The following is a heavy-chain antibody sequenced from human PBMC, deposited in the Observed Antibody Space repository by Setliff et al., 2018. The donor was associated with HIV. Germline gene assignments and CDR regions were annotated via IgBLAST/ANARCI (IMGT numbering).Heavy chain of an antibody. D-gene: IGHD6-13*01. J-gene: IGHJ4*02. CDR2: INHSGST. V-gene: IGHV4-39*07. Sequence: PSETLSLTCTVSGDSVSSRSYYWSWIRQPPGKGLEWIGEINHSGSTNYNPSLKSRVTVSVDTSKNQFSLKLGSVTAADTAVYYCARESPSSSWFYFDFWGQGTLVTVSS. CDR3: ARESPSSSWFYFDF. CDR1: GDSVSSRSYY.